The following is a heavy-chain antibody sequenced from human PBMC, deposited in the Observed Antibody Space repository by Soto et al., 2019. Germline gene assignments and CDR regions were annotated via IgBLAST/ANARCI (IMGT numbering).Heavy chain of an antibody. V-gene: IGHV3-30*18. CDR3: AKDSATYISGYYYPHDGMDG. J-gene: IGHJ6*02. Sequence: QVQLVESGGGVVQPGRSLRLSCVASGFTFSSYGMHWVRQAPGKGLEWVAVISYDGSNKYYADSVKGRFTISRDNSKNPLYLQMNRLRAEDTAVYYCAKDSATYISGYYYPHDGMDGWGQGTTVTVSS. CDR2: ISYDGSNK. CDR1: GFTFSSYG. D-gene: IGHD3-22*01.